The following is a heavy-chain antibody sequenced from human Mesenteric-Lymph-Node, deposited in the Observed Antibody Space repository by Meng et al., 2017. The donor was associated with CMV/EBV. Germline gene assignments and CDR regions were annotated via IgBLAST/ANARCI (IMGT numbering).Heavy chain of an antibody. Sequence: SFRGYYLSWIRQPPGKGLEWIGEINHSGSTDYSPSLKSRVTISVDTSKNQFSLKLSSVTAADTAVYYCAREFGYCSGGSCYGGFFEYWGQGSLVTVSS. J-gene: IGHJ4*02. CDR2: INHSGST. V-gene: IGHV4-34*01. CDR3: AREFGYCSGGSCYGGFFEY. CDR1: SFRGYY. D-gene: IGHD2-15*01.